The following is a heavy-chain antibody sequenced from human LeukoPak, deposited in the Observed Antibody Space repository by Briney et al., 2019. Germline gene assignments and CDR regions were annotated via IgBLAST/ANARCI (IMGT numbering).Heavy chain of an antibody. V-gene: IGHV1-18*01. CDR2: ISAYNGNT. Sequence: ASVKVSCKASGYTFTSFGISWVRQAPGQGLEWMGWISAYNGNTNYAQKLQGRVTMTTDTSTSTAYMELRSLRSDDTAVYYCARDPADGGNPDYWGQGTLVTVSS. D-gene: IGHD4-23*01. CDR1: GYTFTSFG. CDR3: ARDPADGGNPDY. J-gene: IGHJ4*02.